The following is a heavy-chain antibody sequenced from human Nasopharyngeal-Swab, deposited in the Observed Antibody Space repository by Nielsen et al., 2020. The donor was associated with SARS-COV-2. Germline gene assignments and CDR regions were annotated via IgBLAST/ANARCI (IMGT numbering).Heavy chain of an antibody. Sequence: ASVKVPCKVSGYTLTELSMHWVRQAPGKGLEWMGGFDPEDGETIYAQKFQGRVTMTEDTSTDTAYMELSSLRSEDTAVYYCATDVAAGGREYYFDYWGQGTLVTVSS. J-gene: IGHJ4*02. CDR3: ATDVAAGGREYYFDY. V-gene: IGHV1-24*01. D-gene: IGHD6-13*01. CDR1: GYTLTELS. CDR2: FDPEDGET.